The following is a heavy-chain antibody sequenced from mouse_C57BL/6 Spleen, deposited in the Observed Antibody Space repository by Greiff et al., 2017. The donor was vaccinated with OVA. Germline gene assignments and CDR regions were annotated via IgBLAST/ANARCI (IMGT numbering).Heavy chain of an antibody. CDR3: ALITTVERYFDV. CDR1: GYTFTDYN. CDR2: INPNNGGT. J-gene: IGHJ1*03. D-gene: IGHD1-1*01. Sequence: EVQLQQSGPELVKPGASVKMSCKASGYTFTDYNMHWVKQSHGKSLEWIGYINPNNGGTSYNQKFKGTATLTVNKSSSTAYMELHSLTSEDSAVYYCALITTVERYFDVWGTGTTVTVSS. V-gene: IGHV1-22*01.